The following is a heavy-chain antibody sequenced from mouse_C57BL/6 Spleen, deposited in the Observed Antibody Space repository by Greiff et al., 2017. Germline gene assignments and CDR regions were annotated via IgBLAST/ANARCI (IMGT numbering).Heavy chain of an antibody. Sequence: VQLQQPGAELVKPGASVKLSCKASGYTFTSYWMHWVKQRPGQGLEWIGMIHPNSGSTNYNEKFKSKATLTVDKSSSTAYMQLSSLTSEDSAFYYCAGSSVYGFSYWGPGPLVTFSA. D-gene: IGHD3-2*02. CDR2: IHPNSGST. V-gene: IGHV1-64*01. J-gene: IGHJ3*01. CDR3: AGSSVYGFSY. CDR1: GYTFTSYW.